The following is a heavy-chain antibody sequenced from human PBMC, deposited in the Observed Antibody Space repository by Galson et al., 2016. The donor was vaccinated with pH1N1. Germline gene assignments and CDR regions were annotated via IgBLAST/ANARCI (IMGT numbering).Heavy chain of an antibody. J-gene: IGHJ6*01. CDR2: ISGSSNYI. CDR1: GSTFRAYT. V-gene: IGHV3-21*01. CDR3: TLLQEHL. Sequence: SLRLSCAASGSTFRAYTMIWVRQAPGKGLEWVSSISGSSNYIYYTDSVKGRFTISRDNARNSLSLQMNSLHQGPIGLPPGTLLQEHLWG.